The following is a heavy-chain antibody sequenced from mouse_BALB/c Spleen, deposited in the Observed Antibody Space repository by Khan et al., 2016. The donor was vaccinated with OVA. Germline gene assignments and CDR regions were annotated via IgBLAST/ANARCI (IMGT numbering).Heavy chain of an antibody. D-gene: IGHD2-10*01. CDR3: ARAYYGNYREAMDY. J-gene: IGHJ4*01. CDR2: IWGDGST. Sequence: VELVESGPGLVAPSQSLSITCTVSGFSLTGYGVNWVRRPPGKGLEWLGMIWGDGSTDYNSALKSRLSISKDNSKSQVFLKMNSLQTDDTAMYYCARAYYGNYREAMDYWGQGTSVTVSS. V-gene: IGHV2-6-7*01. CDR1: GFSLTGYG.